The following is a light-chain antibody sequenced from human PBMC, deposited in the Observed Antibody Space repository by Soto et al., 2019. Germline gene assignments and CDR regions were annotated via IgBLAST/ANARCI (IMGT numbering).Light chain of an antibody. V-gene: IGKV3-15*01. CDR3: QQYNNGPRGSFT. J-gene: IGKJ3*01. CDR2: GAS. Sequence: EIVMTQSPATLSVSPGERATLSCRASQSVSSNLAWYQQKPGQAPRLLIYGASTRATGIPARFSGSGSGTEFTLTISSLQSEDFAVYYCQQYNNGPRGSFTFGPGTKVDIK. CDR1: QSVSSN.